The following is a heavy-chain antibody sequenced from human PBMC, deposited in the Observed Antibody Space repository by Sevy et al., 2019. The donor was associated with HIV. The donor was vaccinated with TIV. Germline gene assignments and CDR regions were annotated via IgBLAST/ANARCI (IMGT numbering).Heavy chain of an antibody. CDR3: ARDDHCSGGSCYSRAYYYGMDV. CDR2: IYTSGST. J-gene: IGHJ6*02. Sequence: SETLSLTCTVSGGSISSYYWSWIRQPAGKGLEWIGRIYTSGSTNYNPSLKSRVTMSVDTSKNQFSLKLSTVTAADTAVNYCARDDHCSGGSCYSRAYYYGMDVWGQGTTVTVSS. V-gene: IGHV4-4*07. D-gene: IGHD2-15*01. CDR1: GGSISSYY.